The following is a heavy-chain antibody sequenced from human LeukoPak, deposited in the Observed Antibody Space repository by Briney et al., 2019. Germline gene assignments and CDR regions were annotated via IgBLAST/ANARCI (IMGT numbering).Heavy chain of an antibody. CDR2: ISYDGSNK. J-gene: IGHJ4*02. V-gene: IGHV3-30-3*01. CDR1: GFTFSSYA. CDR3: AREGPCNSSTCQRGPFDY. Sequence: GRSLRLSCAASGFTFSSYAMHWVRQAPGKGLEWVAVISYDGSNKYYADSVKGRFTISRDNSKNTLYLQMNSLRDEDTAVYYCAREGPCNSSTCQRGPFDYWGQGAVVTVSS. D-gene: IGHD2/OR15-2a*01.